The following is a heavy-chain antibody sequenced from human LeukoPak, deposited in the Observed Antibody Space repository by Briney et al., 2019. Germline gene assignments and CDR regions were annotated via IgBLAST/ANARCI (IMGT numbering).Heavy chain of an antibody. CDR2: ISSSSSYI. V-gene: IGHV3-21*01. CDR3: ARAVYCSSTSCNFQGDFDY. Sequence: GGSLRLSCAASGFTFSSYSMNWVRQAPGKGLEWVSSISSSSSYIYNADSVKARFTISRDNAKNSLYLQMNSLRAEDTAVYYCARAVYCSSTSCNFQGDFDYWGQGTLVTVSS. CDR1: GFTFSSYS. J-gene: IGHJ4*02. D-gene: IGHD2-2*01.